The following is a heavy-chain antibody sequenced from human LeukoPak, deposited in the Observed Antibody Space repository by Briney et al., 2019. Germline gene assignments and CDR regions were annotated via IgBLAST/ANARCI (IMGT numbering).Heavy chain of an antibody. V-gene: IGHV3-43*01. CDR3: AKDSGIVSSSYSYDWFQH. Sequence: SWGSLTLTCAASGVIFDDYLLHRVRQAPGKGLEWVCLISGDGGSTYFADSVKGRFTISRDNSKNSLYLQMNSLRTEDTAFYYCAKDSGIVSSSYSYDWFQHWGQGTLVTVSS. CDR1: GVIFDDYL. CDR2: ISGDGGST. J-gene: IGHJ1*01. D-gene: IGHD3-22*01.